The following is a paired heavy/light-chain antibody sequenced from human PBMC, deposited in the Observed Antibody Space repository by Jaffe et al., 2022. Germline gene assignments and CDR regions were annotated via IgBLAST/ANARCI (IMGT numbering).Heavy chain of an antibody. CDR1: GGSFSGYY. Sequence: QVQLQQWGAGLLKPSETLSLTCAVYGGSFSGYYWSWIRQPPGKGLEWIGEINHSGSTNYNPSLKSRVTISVDTSKNQFSLKLSSVTAADTAVYYCARGGYPSRFRELRNAYQQFDYWGQGTLVTVSS. CDR2: INHSGST. CDR3: ARGGYPSRFRELRNAYQQFDY. D-gene: IGHD3-10*01. V-gene: IGHV4-34*01. J-gene: IGHJ4*02.
Light chain of an antibody. J-gene: IGKJ4*01. V-gene: IGKV3-15*01. CDR1: QSVSSN. CDR2: GAS. Sequence: EIVMTQSPATLSVSPGERATLSCRASQSVSSNLAWYQQKPGQAPRLLIYGASTRATGIPARFSGSGSGTEFTLTISSLQSEDFAVYYCQQYNNWPSFGGGTKVEIK. CDR3: QQYNNWPS.